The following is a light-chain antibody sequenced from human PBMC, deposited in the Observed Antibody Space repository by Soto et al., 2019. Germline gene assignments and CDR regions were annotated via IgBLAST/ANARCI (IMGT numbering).Light chain of an antibody. CDR2: KAS. Sequence: DIQMTQSPSTLSASVGDRVTITCRASQSLSSWLDWYQQKPGKAPNLLIYKASSLESGVPSRFSGSGSGTEFTLTISSLQPDDFATYYCQQYNSCPYTFGQGPKLEIK. CDR3: QQYNSCPYT. CDR1: QSLSSW. V-gene: IGKV1-5*03. J-gene: IGKJ2*01.